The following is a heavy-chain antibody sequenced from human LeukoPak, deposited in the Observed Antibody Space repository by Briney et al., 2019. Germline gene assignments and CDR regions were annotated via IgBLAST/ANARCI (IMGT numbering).Heavy chain of an antibody. CDR3: ARARNYYDSSGYDDFDY. Sequence: ASVKVSCKASGYTFTSYGISWVRQAPGQGLEWMGWVSGYNGNTNYAQKFQGRVTMTRDTSTSTAYMELSRLRSDDTAVYYCARARNYYDSSGYDDFDYWGQGTLVTVSS. V-gene: IGHV1-18*01. CDR1: GYTFTSYG. J-gene: IGHJ4*02. D-gene: IGHD3-22*01. CDR2: VSGYNGNT.